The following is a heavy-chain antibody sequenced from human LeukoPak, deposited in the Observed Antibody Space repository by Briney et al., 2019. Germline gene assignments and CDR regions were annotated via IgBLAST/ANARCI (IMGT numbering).Heavy chain of an antibody. CDR3: VRDPRIAARPGYYYYMDV. J-gene: IGHJ6*03. D-gene: IGHD6-6*01. Sequence: ASVKVSCKASGATFSSYAISWVRQAPGQGLEWMGRIIPIFGTANYAQKFQGRVTITTDESTSTAYMELSSLRSEDTAVYYCVRDPRIAARPGYYYYMDVWGKGTTVTVSS. CDR1: GATFSSYA. V-gene: IGHV1-69*05. CDR2: IIPIFGTA.